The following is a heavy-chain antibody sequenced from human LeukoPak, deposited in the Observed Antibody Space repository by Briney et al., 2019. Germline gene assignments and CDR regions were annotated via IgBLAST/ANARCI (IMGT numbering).Heavy chain of an antibody. CDR3: SRHRSEGYSNGLSAFDI. Sequence: GAAVTVSCKASGGTFSSYAIGWVRQAPGQGLGWVGGIIPIFGAANYSQKFQGRGPITTDESTSTAYMELSSLSSEAAAVDYCSRHRSEGYSNGLSAFDIWGQGTMVTVSS. CDR1: GGTFSSYA. D-gene: IGHD5-18*01. J-gene: IGHJ3*02. CDR2: IIPIFGAA. V-gene: IGHV1-69*05.